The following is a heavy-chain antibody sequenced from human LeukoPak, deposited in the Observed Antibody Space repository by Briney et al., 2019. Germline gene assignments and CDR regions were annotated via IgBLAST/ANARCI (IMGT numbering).Heavy chain of an antibody. D-gene: IGHD5-12*01. Sequence: SGTLSLTCTVSGGSINSGNKYWSWIRQRPGKGLEWIGYIYYSGSTYYNPSLKSRVIISVDTSKNQFSLKLSSVNAADTAVYYCARYSGNDYVDCWGQGTLVTVSS. CDR3: ARYSGNDYVDC. V-gene: IGHV4-31*03. CDR1: GGSINSGNKY. J-gene: IGHJ4*02. CDR2: IYYSGST.